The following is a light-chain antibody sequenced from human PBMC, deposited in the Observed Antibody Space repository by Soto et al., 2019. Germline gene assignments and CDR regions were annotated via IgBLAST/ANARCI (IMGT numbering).Light chain of an antibody. Sequence: QSALTQPASVSGSLERSITISCTGTSSDIGAYNYVSWYQQHPGKAPKLIIYEVSYRPSGVSNRFSASKSANTASLTISGLQAEDEADYYCNSFASSNSLIFGGGTKLTVL. CDR1: SSDIGAYNY. J-gene: IGLJ2*01. CDR3: NSFASSNSLI. CDR2: EVS. V-gene: IGLV2-14*01.